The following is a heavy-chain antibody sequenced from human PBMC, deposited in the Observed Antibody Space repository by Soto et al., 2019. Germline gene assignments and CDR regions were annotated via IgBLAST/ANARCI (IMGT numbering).Heavy chain of an antibody. J-gene: IGHJ4*02. CDR2: IYWDDDK. CDR3: AHLLYVWGSSPYFDY. Sequence: QITLKESGPTLVKPTQTLTLTCTFSGFSLSTSGVGVGWIRQPPGKALEWLALIYWDDDKRYSPSLKSRLTITKDTSKNQVVLTMTNIDPVDTATYYCAHLLYVWGSSPYFDYWGQGTLVTVSS. D-gene: IGHD3-16*01. V-gene: IGHV2-5*02. CDR1: GFSLSTSGVG.